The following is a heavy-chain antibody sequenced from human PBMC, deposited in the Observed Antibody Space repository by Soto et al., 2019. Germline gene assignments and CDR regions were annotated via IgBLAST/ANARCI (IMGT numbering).Heavy chain of an antibody. J-gene: IGHJ4*02. CDR1: GYTLTELS. Sequence: GASVKVSCKVSGYTLTELSMHWVRQAPGKGLEWMGGFDPEDGETIYAQKFQGRVTMTGDTSTDTAYMELSSLRSEDTAVYYCATDGALLWFSSVNWGQGTLVPVSS. CDR3: ATDGALLWFSSVN. V-gene: IGHV1-24*01. D-gene: IGHD5-18*01. CDR2: FDPEDGET.